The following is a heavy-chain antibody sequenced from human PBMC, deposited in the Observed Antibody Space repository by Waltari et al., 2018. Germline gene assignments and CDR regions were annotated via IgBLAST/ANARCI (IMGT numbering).Heavy chain of an antibody. CDR1: GFTFSSYS. CDR3: ARDLGNYDY. J-gene: IGHJ4*02. D-gene: IGHD4-4*01. CDR2: ISSSSSTI. Sequence: EVQLVESGGGLVQPGGSMRLSCAASGFTFSSYSMNWVRQAPGKGLEWVSYISSSSSTIYYADSVKGRFTISRDNAKNSLYLQMNSLRAEDTAVYYCARDLGNYDYWGQGTLVTVSS. V-gene: IGHV3-48*01.